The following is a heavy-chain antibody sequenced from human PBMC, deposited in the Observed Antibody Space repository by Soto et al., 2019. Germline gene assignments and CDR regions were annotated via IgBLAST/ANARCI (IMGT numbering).Heavy chain of an antibody. Sequence: XESLSLSCAASGFTFSSYAMSWVRQAPGKGLEWVSAISGSGGSTYYADSVEGRFTISRDNSKNTLYLQMNSLRAEDTAVYYCAKSEAVGGYSYGYYSDYWGQGTLVTVSS. J-gene: IGHJ4*02. CDR1: GFTFSSYA. CDR3: AKSEAVGGYSYGYYSDY. V-gene: IGHV3-23*01. D-gene: IGHD5-18*01. CDR2: ISGSGGST.